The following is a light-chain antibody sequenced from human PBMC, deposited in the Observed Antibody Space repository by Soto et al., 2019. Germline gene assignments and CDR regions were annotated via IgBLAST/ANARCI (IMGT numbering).Light chain of an antibody. CDR3: QQYVNSPYT. V-gene: IGKV3-20*01. Sequence: VLTQSPGTLSLSPGERATLSCRASQNVRSGYLAWYQQKPGQAPRLLIYGASSRATGIPDRFSGSGSGTDFTLTISRLEPEDFAVYYCQQYVNSPYTVXQGTK. J-gene: IGKJ2*01. CDR1: QNVRSGY. CDR2: GAS.